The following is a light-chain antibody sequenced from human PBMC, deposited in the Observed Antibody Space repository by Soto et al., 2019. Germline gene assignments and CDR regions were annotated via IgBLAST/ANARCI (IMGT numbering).Light chain of an antibody. J-gene: IGLJ3*02. CDR3: SSYAGSNNRV. CDR1: SSDVGGYNY. V-gene: IGLV2-8*01. Sequence: QSVLTQPPSASGSPGQSVTISCTGKSSDVGGYNYVSWYQQHPGKAPKLMIYEVSKRPSGVPDRFSGSKSGNTASLTVSGLQAEDEADYYCSSYAGSNNRVFGAGTKLTVL. CDR2: EVS.